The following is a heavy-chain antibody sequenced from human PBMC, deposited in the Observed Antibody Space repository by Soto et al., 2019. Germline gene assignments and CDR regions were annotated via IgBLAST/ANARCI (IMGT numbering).Heavy chain of an antibody. D-gene: IGHD3-10*01. V-gene: IGHV4-31*03. Sequence: TLSLTCTVIGGSIRSPNFSWSWIRQHPGKGPEWIGNIYYNGTTTYSPSLESRLTISLDPSKNQFSLTLKSVTAADTAVYYCTRVAPFWFGEWSRWGQGTLSPSPQ. CDR3: TRVAPFWFGEWSR. CDR1: GGSIRSPNFS. J-gene: IGHJ4*02. CDR2: IYYNGTT.